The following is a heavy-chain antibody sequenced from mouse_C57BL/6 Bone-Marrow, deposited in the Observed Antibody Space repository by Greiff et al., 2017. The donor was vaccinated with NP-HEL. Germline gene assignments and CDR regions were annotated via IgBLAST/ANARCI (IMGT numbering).Heavy chain of an antibody. D-gene: IGHD2-3*01. J-gene: IGHJ2*01. CDR3: ARPGDGYSTSYFDY. V-gene: IGHV1-81*01. Sequence: QVQLQQSGAELARPGASVKLSCKASGYTFTSYGISWVKQRTGQGLEWIGEIYPRSGNTYYNEKFKGKATLTADKSSSTAYMELRSLTSEDSAVYFCARPGDGYSTSYFDYWGQGTTLTVSS. CDR1: GYTFTSYG. CDR2: IYPRSGNT.